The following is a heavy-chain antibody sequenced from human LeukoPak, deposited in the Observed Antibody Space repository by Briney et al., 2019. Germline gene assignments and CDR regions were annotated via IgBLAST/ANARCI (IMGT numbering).Heavy chain of an antibody. Sequence: ASVKVSCKASGGTFSSYAISWVRQAPGQGLEWMGWINAGNGNTKYSQKFQGRVTITRDTSASTAYMELSSLRSEDTAVYYCARVVAVAGNAFDIWGQGTMVTVSS. CDR3: ARVVAVAGNAFDI. D-gene: IGHD6-19*01. CDR2: INAGNGNT. CDR1: GGTFSSYA. J-gene: IGHJ3*02. V-gene: IGHV1-3*01.